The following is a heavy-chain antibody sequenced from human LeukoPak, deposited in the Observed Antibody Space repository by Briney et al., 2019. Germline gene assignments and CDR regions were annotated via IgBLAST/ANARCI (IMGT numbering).Heavy chain of an antibody. D-gene: IGHD2-15*01. CDR1: GYTFTSYA. CDR2: ISAYNGNT. Sequence: AASVKVSCKASGYTFTSYAFRWVRQAPGQGLEWMGWISAYNGNTNYAQNLQGRVTMTTDTSTSTAYMELSRLRSDDTAVYYCARVGGDIVVVVAATRPYYFDYWGQGTLVTVSS. CDR3: ARVGGDIVVVVAATRPYYFDY. V-gene: IGHV1-18*01. J-gene: IGHJ4*02.